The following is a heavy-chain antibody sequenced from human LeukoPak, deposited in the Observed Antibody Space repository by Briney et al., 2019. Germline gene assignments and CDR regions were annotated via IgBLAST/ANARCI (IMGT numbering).Heavy chain of an antibody. CDR3: AKESKDYGASVTEDLDYFDS. CDR1: GFTFRTYA. CDR2: ISGSGIVT. Sequence: AGGSLRLSCAASGFTFRTYAMSWVRQAPGKGLEWVSAISGSGIVTYYADSVKGRFSISRDNSKNTLYLQMSSLRAEDMAIYYCAKESKDYGASVTEDLDYFDSWGQGTLVTVSS. V-gene: IGHV3-23*01. J-gene: IGHJ4*02. D-gene: IGHD3-10*01.